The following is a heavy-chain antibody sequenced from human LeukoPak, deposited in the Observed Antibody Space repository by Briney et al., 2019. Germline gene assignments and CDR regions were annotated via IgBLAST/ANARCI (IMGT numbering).Heavy chain of an antibody. Sequence: SETLSLTCAVYGGSFSGYYWSWIRQPPGKGLEWIGEINHSGSTNYNPSLKSRVTISVDTSKNQFSLKLSSVTAADTAVYYCARGQVDTAMVSFDYWGQGTLVTVSS. D-gene: IGHD5-18*01. CDR2: INHSGST. CDR3: ARGQVDTAMVSFDY. CDR1: GGSFSGYY. J-gene: IGHJ4*02. V-gene: IGHV4-34*01.